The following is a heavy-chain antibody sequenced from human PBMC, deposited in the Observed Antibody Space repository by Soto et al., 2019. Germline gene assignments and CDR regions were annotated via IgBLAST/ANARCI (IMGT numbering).Heavy chain of an antibody. CDR2: ISGDGNIT. V-gene: IGHV3-74*01. D-gene: IGHD5-12*01. CDR3: VSEVATHGRSFDY. Sequence: EVQLVESGGGLVQPGGCLRLSCAASGFTLRSYWMHWVRQVSGKGLVWVSRISGDGNITTYADSVKGRFTISRDNANNTLYLQMSGLRAEDTALYYCVSEVATHGRSFDYWGQGTQVTVSS. CDR1: GFTLRSYW. J-gene: IGHJ4*02.